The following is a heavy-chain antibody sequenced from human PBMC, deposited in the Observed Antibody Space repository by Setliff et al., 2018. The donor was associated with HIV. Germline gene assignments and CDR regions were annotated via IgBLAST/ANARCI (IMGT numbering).Heavy chain of an antibody. D-gene: IGHD5-12*01. CDR1: EYFFRTSW. CDR2: VNPGDSST. CDR3: ATRLLGYSGYGY. Sequence: GESLKISCKGPEYFFRTSWIGWVRQLPGKGLEWVGSVNPGDSSTKYNPSLQGQVTMSADKLINTAYLQWSSLKASDTAMYYCATRLLGYSGYGYWGQGTLVTVSS. V-gene: IGHV5-51*04. J-gene: IGHJ4*02.